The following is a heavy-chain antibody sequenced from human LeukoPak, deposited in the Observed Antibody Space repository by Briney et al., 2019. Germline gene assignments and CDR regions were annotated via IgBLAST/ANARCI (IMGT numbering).Heavy chain of an antibody. CDR2: IRREGYGGTT. J-gene: IGHJ6*04. V-gene: IGHV3-49*03. CDR3: TRDHDFWRGPLDV. CDR1: GFNFGDYS. Sequence: GGSLRLSCTASGFNFGDYSLSWFRQAPGVGLEWVAFIRREGYGGTTEYAASVKGRFTISRDDSKSIAYLQMNSPKTEDTGVYYCTRDHDFWRGPLDVWGKGTTATVSS. D-gene: IGHD3-3*01.